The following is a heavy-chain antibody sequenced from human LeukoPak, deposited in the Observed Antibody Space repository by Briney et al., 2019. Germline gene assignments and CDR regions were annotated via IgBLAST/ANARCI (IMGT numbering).Heavy chain of an antibody. CDR2: INPHSGGT. V-gene: IGHV1-2*02. D-gene: IGHD5/OR15-5a*01. J-gene: IGHJ4*02. CDR1: GYTFTDYY. Sequence: GASVKVPCKASGYTFTDYYMHWVRQAPGQGLEWMGWINPHSGGTNYAQNLQGRVTMTRDTSISTAYMELSRVRSDDTAVYYCARFDQVSETAGGYWGQGTLVTVSS. CDR3: ARFDQVSETAGGY.